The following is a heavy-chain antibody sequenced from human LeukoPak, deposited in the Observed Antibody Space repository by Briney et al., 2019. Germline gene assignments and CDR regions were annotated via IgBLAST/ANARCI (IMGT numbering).Heavy chain of an antibody. CDR1: GFTFSSYE. CDR3: AREGRYFLL. D-gene: IGHD3-9*01. V-gene: IGHV3-48*03. J-gene: IGHJ4*02. CDR2: ISSSGSTI. Sequence: PGGSLRLSCAASGFTFSSYEMNWVRQAPGKGLEWVSYISSSGSTICYADSVKGRFTISRDNAKNSLYLQMNSLRAEDTAVYYCAREGRYFLLWGQGTLVTVSS.